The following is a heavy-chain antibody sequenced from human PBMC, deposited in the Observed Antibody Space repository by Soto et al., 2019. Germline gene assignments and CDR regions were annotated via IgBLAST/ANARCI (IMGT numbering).Heavy chain of an antibody. J-gene: IGHJ4*02. Sequence: GGSLRLSCAASGFNFITYSLSWVGQAPGKGLEWVAYISSSSVYLDYADSVKGRFTISRDNANNSLYLQVNSLRSEDTAIYFCVRDGLVYDDTERLDFDMWGQGTLVTVSS. V-gene: IGHV3-21*01. CDR3: VRDGLVYDDTERLDFDM. D-gene: IGHD3-22*01. CDR1: GFNFITYS. CDR2: ISSSSVYL.